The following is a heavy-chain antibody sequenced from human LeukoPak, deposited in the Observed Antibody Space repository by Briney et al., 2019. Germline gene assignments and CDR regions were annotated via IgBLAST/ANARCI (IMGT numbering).Heavy chain of an antibody. D-gene: IGHD2-2*01. Sequence: GGSLRLSCAASGFTFSSYGMHWVRQAPGKGLEWVAFIRSDGSNKYYADSVKGRFTISRDNSKNTLYLQMNSLRAEDTAVYYCAKVVVPAAIRSYYFDYWGQGTLVTVSS. J-gene: IGHJ4*02. CDR3: AKVVVPAAIRSYYFDY. CDR2: IRSDGSNK. CDR1: GFTFSSYG. V-gene: IGHV3-30*02.